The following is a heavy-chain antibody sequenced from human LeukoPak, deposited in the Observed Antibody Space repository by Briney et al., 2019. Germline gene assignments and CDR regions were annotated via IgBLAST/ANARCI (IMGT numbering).Heavy chain of an antibody. CDR3: ASGPLPKYYGILTGYFAPLDY. CDR2: ISAYNGNT. CDR1: GYTFTSYG. Sequence: GASVKVSCKASGYTFTSYGISWVRQAPGQGLEWMGWISAYNGNTNYAQKLQGRVTMTTDTSTSTAYMELRSLRSDDPAVYYCASGPLPKYYGILTGYFAPLDYWGQGTLVTVSS. J-gene: IGHJ4*02. D-gene: IGHD3-9*01. V-gene: IGHV1-18*01.